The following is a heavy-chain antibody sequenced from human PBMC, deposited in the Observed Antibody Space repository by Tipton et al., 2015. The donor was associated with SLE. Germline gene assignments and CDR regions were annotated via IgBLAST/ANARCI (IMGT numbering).Heavy chain of an antibody. V-gene: IGHV1-3*04. CDR2: INTANGDT. D-gene: IGHD2-15*01. CDR1: GYTFSTYG. Sequence: QLVQSGAEVKKPGASVKVSCKASGYTFSTYGMHWVRQAPGQKLEWLGWINTANGDTKYSQKFQGRVTINRDTSASTAYMELRSLRSEDTAVYFCAREAATFPFDYWGQGTLVTVSS. J-gene: IGHJ4*02. CDR3: AREAATFPFDY.